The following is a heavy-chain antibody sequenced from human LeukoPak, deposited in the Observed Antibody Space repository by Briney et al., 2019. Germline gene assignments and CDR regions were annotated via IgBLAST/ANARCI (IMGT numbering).Heavy chain of an antibody. V-gene: IGHV4-59*08. CDR3: ARRYSNYFFDY. CDR2: IYYNGST. J-gene: IGHJ4*02. CDR1: GGSISSYY. Sequence: SETLSLTCTVSGGSISSYYWSWIRQPPGKGLEWVGYIYYNGSTNYNPSPKSRITISVDTSKTQFSLKLSSVTAADTAVYYCARRYSNYFFDYWGQGTLVTVSS. D-gene: IGHD4-11*01.